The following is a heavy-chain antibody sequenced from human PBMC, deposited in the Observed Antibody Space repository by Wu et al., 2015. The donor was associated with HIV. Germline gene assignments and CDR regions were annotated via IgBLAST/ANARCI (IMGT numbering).Heavy chain of an antibody. CDR2: ISAYNGNT. CDR3: ARAGDGYCSGGSCYYFDY. Sequence: QVQLVQSGAEVKKPGASVKVSCKASGYTFTSYGISWVRQAPGQGLEWMGWISAYNGNTNYAQKLQGRVTMTTDTSTSTAYMELRSLRSDDTAVYYCARAGDGYCSGGSCYYFDYWGQGTLVTVSS. J-gene: IGHJ4*02. CDR1: GYTFTSYG. V-gene: IGHV1-18*01. D-gene: IGHD2-15*01.